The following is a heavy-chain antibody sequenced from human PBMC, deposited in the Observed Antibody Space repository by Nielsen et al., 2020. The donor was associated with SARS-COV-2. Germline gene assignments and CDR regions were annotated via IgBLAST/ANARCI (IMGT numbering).Heavy chain of an antibody. D-gene: IGHD4-17*01. J-gene: IGHJ6*03. Sequence: LRLSCAISGDSVSSSSAAWNWIRQSPSRGLEWLGRTYYRSKWYNDYAVSVKSRITIYPDTSKNQFSLHLNSVTPEDTAVYYCARARGAYGDYYYYYYTDVWGKGTTVTVSS. CDR2: TYYRSKWYN. CDR1: GDSVSSSSAA. V-gene: IGHV6-1*01. CDR3: ARARGAYGDYYYYYYTDV.